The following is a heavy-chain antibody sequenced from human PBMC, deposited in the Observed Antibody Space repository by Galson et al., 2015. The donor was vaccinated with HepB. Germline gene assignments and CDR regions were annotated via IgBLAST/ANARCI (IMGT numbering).Heavy chain of an antibody. V-gene: IGHV3-21*01. CDR1: GFTFSSYS. Sequence: SLRLSCAASGFTFSSYSMNWVRQAPGKGLEWVSSISSSSSYIYYADSVKGRFTISRDNAKNSLYLQMNSLRAEDTAVYYCARDNYDCGGDCYSVGYDYFDYWGQGTLVTVSS. J-gene: IGHJ4*02. CDR3: ARDNYDCGGDCYSVGYDYFDY. CDR2: ISSSSSYI. D-gene: IGHD2-21*02.